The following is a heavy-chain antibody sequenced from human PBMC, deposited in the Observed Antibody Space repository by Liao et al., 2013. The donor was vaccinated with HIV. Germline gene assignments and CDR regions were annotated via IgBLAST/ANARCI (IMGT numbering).Heavy chain of an antibody. CDR2: IYTSGST. D-gene: IGHD2-15*01. V-gene: IGHV4-61*02. J-gene: IGHJ4*02. CDR1: GGSISSGSYY. CDR3: ARAPSGGGSCRIDY. Sequence: QVQLQESGPGLVKPSQTLSLTCTVSGGSISSGSYYWSWIRQPAGKGLEWIGRIYTSGSTNYNPSLKSRVTISVDTSKNQFSLKLSSVTAADTAVYYCARAPSGGGSCRIDYWGQGTLVTVSS.